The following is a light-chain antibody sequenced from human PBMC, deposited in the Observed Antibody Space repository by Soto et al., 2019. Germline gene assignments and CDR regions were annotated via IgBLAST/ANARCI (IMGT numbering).Light chain of an antibody. CDR1: QSLRSS. Sequence: ETLMTQSPDTLSVSLGERATLSCRTSQSLRSSLAWYQQRPGQAPRLLIYDASTRATGITASFSGSGTETDFTLTIRGLQSEAFAVYYCQQNNSWTFGQGTKVDIK. J-gene: IGKJ1*01. V-gene: IGKV3-15*01. CDR3: QQNNSWT. CDR2: DAS.